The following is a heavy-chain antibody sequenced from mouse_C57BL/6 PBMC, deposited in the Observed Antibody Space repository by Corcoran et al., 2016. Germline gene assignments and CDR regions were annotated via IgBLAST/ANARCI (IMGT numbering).Heavy chain of an antibody. Sequence: QVTLKESGPGILQSSQTLSLTCSFSGFSLSTSGMGVRWIRPPSGKGLEWLAHIYWDDDKRYNPSLKSRLTISKDPYRNQVFRKITSVDTAETATYYCARIATVVATHWYFDVWGTGTTVTVSS. CDR1: GFSLSTSGMG. D-gene: IGHD1-1*01. CDR2: IYWDDDK. V-gene: IGHV8-12*01. J-gene: IGHJ1*03. CDR3: ARIATVVATHWYFDV.